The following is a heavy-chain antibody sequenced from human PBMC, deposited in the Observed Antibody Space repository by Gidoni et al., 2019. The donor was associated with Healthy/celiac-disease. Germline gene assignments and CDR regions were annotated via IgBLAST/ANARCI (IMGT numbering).Heavy chain of an antibody. D-gene: IGHD6-13*01. CDR3: ARDRAGIAAAGAYYYGMDV. J-gene: IGHJ6*02. CDR2: IWYDGSNE. CDR1: GLTLSSYG. V-gene: IGHV3-33*01. Sequence: QVQLVESGGGAVQPGRDLRLRCAASGLTLSSYGMPWVRQAPGKGPEWGAVIWYDGSNEYYSDSVKGRFTIARDNSKNTLYLQMNSLRAEDTAVYYCARDRAGIAAAGAYYYGMDVWGQGTTFTVSS.